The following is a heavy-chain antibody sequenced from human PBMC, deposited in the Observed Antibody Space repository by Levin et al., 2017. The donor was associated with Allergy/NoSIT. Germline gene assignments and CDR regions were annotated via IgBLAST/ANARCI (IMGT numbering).Heavy chain of an antibody. V-gene: IGHV1-69*13. CDR2: IIPIFGTA. J-gene: IGHJ3*02. CDR3: ARTAYDSSGDYDAFDI. D-gene: IGHD3-22*01. Sequence: SVKVSCKASGGTFSSYAISWVRQAPGQGLEWMGGIIPIFGTANYAQKFQGRVTITADESTSTAYMELSSLRSEDTAVYYCARTAYDSSGDYDAFDIWGQGTMVTVSS. CDR1: GGTFSSYA.